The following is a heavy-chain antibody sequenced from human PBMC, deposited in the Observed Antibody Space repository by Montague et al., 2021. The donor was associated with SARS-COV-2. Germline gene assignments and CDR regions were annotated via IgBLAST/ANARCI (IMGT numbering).Heavy chain of an antibody. CDR1: GDSFSRYY. CDR3: ARVVDDASGWYHFDY. Sequence: SETLSLTCTVSGDSFSRYYWGWIRQPPGKGLEWMGYHYNSGSTNYSPTLKSRIAMSVDTSENQFSLKLLSVTAADTAVYYCARVVDDASGWYHFDYWGQGALVTVSS. D-gene: IGHD6-19*01. V-gene: IGHV4-59*12. CDR2: HYNSGST. J-gene: IGHJ4*02.